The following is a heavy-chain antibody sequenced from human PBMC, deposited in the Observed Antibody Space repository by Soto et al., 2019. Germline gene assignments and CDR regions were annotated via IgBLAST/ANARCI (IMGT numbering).Heavy chain of an antibody. J-gene: IGHJ1*01. CDR3: ARGRDGYNWEYFQH. CDR1: GYTFTSYG. CDR2: ISAYNGNT. V-gene: IGHV1-18*01. Sequence: QVQLVQSGAEGKKPGASVKVSCKASGYTFTSYGISWVRQAPGQGLEWMGWISAYNGNTNYAQKLQGRVTXXTXTXXSTAYMELRSLRSDDTAVYYCARGRDGYNWEYFQHWGQGTLVTVSS. D-gene: IGHD5-12*01.